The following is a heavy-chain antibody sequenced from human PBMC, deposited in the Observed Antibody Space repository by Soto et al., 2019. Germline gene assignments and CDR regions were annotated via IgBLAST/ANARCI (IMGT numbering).Heavy chain of an antibody. CDR3: ARREIQGPIDY. CDR1: GYSISSSNW. J-gene: IGHJ4*02. D-gene: IGHD1-26*01. V-gene: IGHV4-28*01. Sequence: QVQLQESGPGLVKPSDTLSLTCAVSGYSISSSNWWGWIRQPPGKGLEWIGYIYYSGTTYYNPSLKSRVTMSVDTSKKQFSLKLTAVTAVDTAVYYCARREIQGPIDYWGQGTLVTVSS. CDR2: IYYSGTT.